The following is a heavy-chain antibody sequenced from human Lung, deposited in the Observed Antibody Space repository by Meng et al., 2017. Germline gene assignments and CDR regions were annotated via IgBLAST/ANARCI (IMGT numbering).Heavy chain of an antibody. V-gene: IGHV3-48*03. CDR2: ISSSGSTI. Sequence: GGSLRLSCAASGFTFSSYEMNWVRQAPGKGLEWVSYISSSGSTIYYADSVKGRFTISRDNAKNSLYLQMNSLRAEDTAVYYCARDCKGEGATFHYWGQGTLVTVSS. CDR1: GFTFSSYE. CDR3: ARDCKGEGATFHY. D-gene: IGHD1-26*01. J-gene: IGHJ4*02.